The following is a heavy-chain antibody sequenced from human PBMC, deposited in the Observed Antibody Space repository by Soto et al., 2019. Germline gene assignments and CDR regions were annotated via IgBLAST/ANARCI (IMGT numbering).Heavy chain of an antibody. CDR2: IYHSGST. CDR1: GGSISSGGYS. J-gene: IGHJ4*02. D-gene: IGHD6-13*01. V-gene: IGHV4-30-2*01. CDR3: ARSGEAASDFDY. Sequence: TLSLTCAVSGGSISSGGYSWSWIRQPPGKGLEWIGYIYHSGSTYYNPSLKSRVTISVDRSKNQSSLKLSSVTAADTAVYYCARSGEAASDFDYWGQGTLVTVSS.